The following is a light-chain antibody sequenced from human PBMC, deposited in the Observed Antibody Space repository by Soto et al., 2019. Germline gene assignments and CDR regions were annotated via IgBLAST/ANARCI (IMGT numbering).Light chain of an antibody. Sequence: QSALTQPASVSGSPGQSITISCTGTSSDIGAYNLVSWYQQYPGRAPKLLIFNVTKRPSGVSDRFSGTKSGNTASLTLSGLQAEDEADDYCCSFSGSANYWVFGGGTKLTVL. J-gene: IGLJ3*02. V-gene: IGLV2-23*02. CDR2: NVT. CDR3: CSFSGSANYWV. CDR1: SSDIGAYNL.